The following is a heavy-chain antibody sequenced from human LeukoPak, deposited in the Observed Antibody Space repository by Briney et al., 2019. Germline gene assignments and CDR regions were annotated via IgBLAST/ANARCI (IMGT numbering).Heavy chain of an antibody. CDR2: IYYSGST. V-gene: IGHV4-4*08. D-gene: IGHD3-9*01. J-gene: IGHJ5*02. Sequence: PSETLSLTCTVSGGSISSYYWSWIRQPPGKGLEWIGYIYYSGSTNYNPSLKSRVTISVDTSKNQFSLKLSSVTAADTAVYYCARDDILTGLGSALSPWGQGTLVTVSS. CDR3: ARDDILTGLGSALSP. CDR1: GGSISSYY.